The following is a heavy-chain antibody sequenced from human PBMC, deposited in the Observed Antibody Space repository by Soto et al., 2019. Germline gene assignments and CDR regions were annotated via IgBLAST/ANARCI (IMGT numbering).Heavy chain of an antibody. J-gene: IGHJ4*02. CDR3: ARASGPFDY. CDR1: GFTFSVYG. D-gene: IGHD2-8*02. CDR2: IWSDGSHK. Sequence: QVQLVESGGGVVQPGRSLRLSCAASGFTFSVYGIHWVRQAPGKGLEWVAVIWSDGSHKYYADSVKGRFTISRDNSKNTLYLQMNSLRAEDTAVYYCARASGPFDYWGQRTLVTVSS. V-gene: IGHV3-33*01.